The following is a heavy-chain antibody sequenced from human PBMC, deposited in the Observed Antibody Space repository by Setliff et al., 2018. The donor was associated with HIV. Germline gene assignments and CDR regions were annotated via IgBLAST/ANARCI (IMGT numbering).Heavy chain of an antibody. CDR1: GGSISSYY. V-gene: IGHV4-59*12. CDR3: ARAMSSSWYIDGFDI. J-gene: IGHJ3*02. Sequence: SETLSLTCTVSGGSISSYYWSWIRQPPGKGLEWIGYIYYSGSTNYNPSLKSRVTISVDTSKNQFSLKLSSVTAADAAVYYCARAMSSSWYIDGFDIWGQGTVVTVSS. D-gene: IGHD6-13*01. CDR2: IYYSGST.